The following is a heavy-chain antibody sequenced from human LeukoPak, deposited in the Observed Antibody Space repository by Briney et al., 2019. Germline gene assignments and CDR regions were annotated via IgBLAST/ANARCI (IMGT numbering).Heavy chain of an antibody. V-gene: IGHV4-39*07. Sequence: SQTLSLTCTVSGASSSSSYYWGWIRQPPGKGLEWIGSIYYSGSTNYNPSLKSRVTISVDKSKNQFSLKLSSVTAADTAVYYCARAINTGPTNAFDIWGQGTMVTVSS. CDR2: IYYSGST. CDR3: ARAINTGPTNAFDI. D-gene: IGHD5-24*01. CDR1: GASSSSSYY. J-gene: IGHJ3*02.